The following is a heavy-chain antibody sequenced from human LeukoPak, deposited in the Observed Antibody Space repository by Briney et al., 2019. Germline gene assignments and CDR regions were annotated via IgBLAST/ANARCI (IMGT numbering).Heavy chain of an antibody. CDR2: IYPGDSDT. D-gene: IGHD3-22*01. J-gene: IGHJ4*02. V-gene: IGHV5-51*01. CDR3: ARLYYYDSSGYLGNYFDY. Sequence: GESLKISCQGSGYSFTSYWIGWVRQMPGKGLEWMGIIYPGDSDTRYSPSFQGQVTISADKSISTAYLQWSSLKASDTAMYYCARLYYYDSSGYLGNYFDYWGQGTLVTVSS. CDR1: GYSFTSYW.